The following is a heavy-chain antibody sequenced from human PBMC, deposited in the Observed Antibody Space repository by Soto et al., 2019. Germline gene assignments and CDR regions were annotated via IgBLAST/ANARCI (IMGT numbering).Heavy chain of an antibody. V-gene: IGHV3-48*02. J-gene: IGHJ4*02. CDR2: ISSNSDTT. CDR3: ARLPKGSVVTA. D-gene: IGHD2-21*02. Sequence: VESGGGLVYPGGYLRLSCVASGFRFSVYSMNWVRQAPGKGLQWISYISSNSDTTYYADSVKGRFTVSRDNAKIALFVKMNSLRDDDTATYYCARLPKGSVVTAWGQGARVTVSS. CDR1: GFRFSVYS.